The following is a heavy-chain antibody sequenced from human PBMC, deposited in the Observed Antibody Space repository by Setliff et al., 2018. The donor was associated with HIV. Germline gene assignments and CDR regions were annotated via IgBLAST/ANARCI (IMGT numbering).Heavy chain of an antibody. CDR2: IYYSGST. D-gene: IGHD6-13*01. CDR1: GGSISSSSYY. J-gene: IGHJ4*02. Sequence: PSETLSLTCTVSGGSISSSSYYWGWIRQPPGKGLEWIGSIYYSGSTYYNPSLKSRVTISVDTSKNQFSLKLSSVTAADTAVYYCASPSGSSWLDFDYWGQGTLVTVSS. CDR3: ASPSGSSWLDFDY. V-gene: IGHV4-39*01.